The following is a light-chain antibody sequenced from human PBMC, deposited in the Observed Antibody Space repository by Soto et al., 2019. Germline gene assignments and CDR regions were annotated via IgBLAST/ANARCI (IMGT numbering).Light chain of an antibody. CDR1: QSVFSS. V-gene: IGKV3-15*01. Sequence: EIVMTQSPATLSVSPGERVTLSCRASQSVFSSLAWYQQKPGQAPRLLIYGAATRATGIPARFSGSGSGTEFTLTISSLQSEDFAVYYCQRYNNWPLTFGGGTKVDIK. J-gene: IGKJ4*01. CDR3: QRYNNWPLT. CDR2: GAA.